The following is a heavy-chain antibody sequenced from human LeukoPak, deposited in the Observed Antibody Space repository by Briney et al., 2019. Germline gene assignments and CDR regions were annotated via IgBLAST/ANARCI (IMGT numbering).Heavy chain of an antibody. CDR2: INLDGSVQ. V-gene: IGHV3-7*01. Sequence: GGFLRLPCATSGFILSSYWMTWVRQAPGQGLEWVANINLDGSVQWYADSVKGRFTISRDNAKNSVYLQMNSLRAEDTAVYYCAREGGVADYWGQGTLVTVSS. D-gene: IGHD3-16*01. CDR3: AREGGVADY. J-gene: IGHJ4*02. CDR1: GFILSSYW.